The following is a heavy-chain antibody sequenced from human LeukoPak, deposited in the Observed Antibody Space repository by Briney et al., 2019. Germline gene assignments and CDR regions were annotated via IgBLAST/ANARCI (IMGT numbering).Heavy chain of an antibody. CDR1: GFTFSTYA. CDR3: ARGIFTGGTYYGY. J-gene: IGHJ4*02. CDR2: ISYDGSSK. Sequence: GGSLRLSCAASGFTFSTYAMHWVRQAPGKGLEWVAVISYDGSSKNHGDSVKGRFTISRDNSKNTVYLQMNSLRLEDTALYYCARGIFTGGTYYGYWGQGTLVTVSS. D-gene: IGHD1-26*01. V-gene: IGHV3-30-3*01.